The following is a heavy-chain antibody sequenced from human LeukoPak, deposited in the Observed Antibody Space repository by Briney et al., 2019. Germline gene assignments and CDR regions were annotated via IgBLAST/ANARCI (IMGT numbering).Heavy chain of an antibody. J-gene: IGHJ4*02. CDR1: GFIFSNSA. V-gene: IGHV3-23*01. CDR3: VRRGFGDSFFDF. D-gene: IGHD3-10*01. Sequence: PGGSLRLSCAASGFIFSNSAMTWVRQGPGKGLEWVASIGRTGVRYSYADSLEGRFTISRDNSKNTLFLQMTYLTVADTAVYYCVRRGFGDSFFDFWGQGVLVTVSS. CDR2: IGRTGVRY.